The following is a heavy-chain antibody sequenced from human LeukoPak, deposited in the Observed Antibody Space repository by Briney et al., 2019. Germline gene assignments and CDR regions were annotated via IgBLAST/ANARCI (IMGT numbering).Heavy chain of an antibody. V-gene: IGHV4-39*01. CDR2: IYYSGST. CDR1: GGSISSSSYY. CDR3: ARHAIKRITMVRGVNNWFDP. D-gene: IGHD3-10*01. Sequence: SETLSLTCTVSGGSISSSSYYWGWIRQPPGKGLEWIGSIYYSGSTYYNPSLKSRVTISVDTSKNQFSLKLSSVTAADTAVYYCARHAIKRITMVRGVNNWFDPWGQGTPVTVSS. J-gene: IGHJ5*02.